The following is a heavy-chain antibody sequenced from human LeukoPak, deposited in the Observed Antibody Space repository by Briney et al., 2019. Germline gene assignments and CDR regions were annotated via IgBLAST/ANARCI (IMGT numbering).Heavy chain of an antibody. CDR1: GGSISSSSYY. J-gene: IGHJ1*01. CDR2: IFYSGST. V-gene: IGHV4-39*01. Sequence: SETLSLTCTVSGGSISSSSYYWGWIRQPPGKGLEWIGSIFYSGSTYYNPSLKSRVIISVDMSKNQFSLKLSSVTAADTAVYYCARHPSIAAAGGYFQHWGQGTLVTVSS. CDR3: ARHPSIAAAGGYFQH. D-gene: IGHD6-13*01.